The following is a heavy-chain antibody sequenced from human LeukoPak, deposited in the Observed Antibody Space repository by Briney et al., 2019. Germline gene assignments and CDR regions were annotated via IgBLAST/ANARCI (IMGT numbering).Heavy chain of an antibody. CDR2: IYYSGST. D-gene: IGHD3-22*01. V-gene: IGHV4-39*01. J-gene: IGHJ1*01. CDR3: ANPGASSDYFHTRGYFQH. CDR1: GGSISSSSYY. Sequence: PSETLSLTCTVSGGSISSSSYYWGWIRQPPGKGLEWIGSIYYSGSTYYNPSLKSRVTISVDTSKNQFSLKLSSVTAADTAVYYCANPGASSDYFHTRGYFQHWGQGTLVTVSS.